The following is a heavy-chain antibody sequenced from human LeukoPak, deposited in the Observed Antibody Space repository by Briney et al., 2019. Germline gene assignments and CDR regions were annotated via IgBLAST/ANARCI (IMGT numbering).Heavy chain of an antibody. CDR3: AQGQWLPY. CDR2: INTDGSST. J-gene: IGHJ4*02. V-gene: IGHV3-74*01. Sequence: GGSLRLSCAASGFTFSSYWMHWVRQAPGKGLVWVSRINTDGSSTNYADSVKGRFTISRDNSKNTLYLQINSLKTDDAAIYYCAQGQWLPYWGQGTRVIVSS. CDR1: GFTFSSYW. D-gene: IGHD6-19*01.